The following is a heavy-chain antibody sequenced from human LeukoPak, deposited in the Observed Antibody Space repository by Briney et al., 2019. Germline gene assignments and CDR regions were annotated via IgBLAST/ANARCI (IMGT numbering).Heavy chain of an antibody. V-gene: IGHV3-7*01. D-gene: IGHD6-13*01. Sequence: PRGSLRLSCAASGFTFSSYWMSWVRQAPGKGLEWVANIKQDGSEKYYVDSVKGRFTISRDNAKNSLYLQMNSLRAEDTAVYYCAREYSSSWYGDRPSGWFDPWGQGTLVTVSS. CDR1: GFTFSSYW. CDR3: AREYSSSWYGDRPSGWFDP. CDR2: IKQDGSEK. J-gene: IGHJ5*02.